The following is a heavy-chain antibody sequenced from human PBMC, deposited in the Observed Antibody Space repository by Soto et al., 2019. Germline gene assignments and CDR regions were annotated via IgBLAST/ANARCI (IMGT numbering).Heavy chain of an antibody. V-gene: IGHV4-39*01. CDR2: IYYSGST. J-gene: IGHJ4*02. CDR1: GGSISSSSYY. Sequence: PSETLSLTCAVSGGSISSSSYYWGWIRQPPGKGLEWIGSIYYSGSTYYNPSLKSRVTISVDTSKNQFSLKLSSVTAADTAVYYCARHGWEQWLVQIDYWGQGSLVTVSS. CDR3: ARHGWEQWLVQIDY. D-gene: IGHD6-19*01.